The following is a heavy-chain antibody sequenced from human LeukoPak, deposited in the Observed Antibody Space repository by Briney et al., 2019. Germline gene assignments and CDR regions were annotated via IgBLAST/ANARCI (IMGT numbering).Heavy chain of an antibody. D-gene: IGHD6-13*01. CDR1: GFTFSSYE. CDR2: ISSSSSTI. J-gene: IGHJ5*02. Sequence: GGSLRLSCAASGFTFSSYEMNWVRQAPGKGLEWVSYISSSSSTIYYADSVKGRFTISRDNAKNSLYLQMNSLRAEDTAVYYCAREGVSWLKENWFDPWGQGTLVTVSS. CDR3: AREGVSWLKENWFDP. V-gene: IGHV3-48*01.